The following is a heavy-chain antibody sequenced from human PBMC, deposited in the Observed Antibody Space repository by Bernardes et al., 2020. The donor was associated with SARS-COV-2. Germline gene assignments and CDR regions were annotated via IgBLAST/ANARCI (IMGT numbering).Heavy chain of an antibody. J-gene: IGHJ6*02. CDR1: GGSVTIGSHY. Sequence: ETLYLTCTVSGGSVTIGSHYWGWVRQPPGKGLEWIGSVYYSGSTYYNPSLKSRVSISVDTSKDQFSLKLISVTAGDRAVYYCVRQLGPEYGLDVWGQGTTVAVSS. V-gene: IGHV4-39*01. CDR2: VYYSGST. D-gene: IGHD3-16*01. CDR3: VRQLGPEYGLDV.